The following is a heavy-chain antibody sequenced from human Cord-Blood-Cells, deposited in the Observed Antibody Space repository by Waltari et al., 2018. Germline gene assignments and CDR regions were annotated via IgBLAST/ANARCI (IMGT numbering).Heavy chain of an antibody. CDR3: ARSYYYGSGSYRY. CDR1: GFTFSSYR. Sequence: EVQLVESGGGLVKPGGSLSLPCAASGFTFSSYRMNWVRQAPGKGLEWVSSISSSSSYIYYADSVKGRFTISRDNAKNSLYLQMNSLRAEDTAVYYCARSYYYGSGSYRYWGQGTLVTVSS. D-gene: IGHD3-10*01. J-gene: IGHJ4*02. CDR2: ISSSSSYI. V-gene: IGHV3-21*01.